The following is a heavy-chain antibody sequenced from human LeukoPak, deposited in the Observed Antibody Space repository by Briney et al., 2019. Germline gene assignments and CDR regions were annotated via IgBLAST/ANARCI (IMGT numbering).Heavy chain of an antibody. D-gene: IGHD6-13*01. CDR2: ISPINGDT. CDR1: GYTFTSYG. Sequence: ASVKVSCKASGYTFTSYGISWVRQAPGQGLEWMGWISPINGDTNYAQKLQGWVTMTRDTSISTAYMELSSLRSDDTAVYYCAREAAAGSFDYWGQGTLVSVSS. CDR3: AREAAAGSFDY. V-gene: IGHV1-18*01. J-gene: IGHJ4*02.